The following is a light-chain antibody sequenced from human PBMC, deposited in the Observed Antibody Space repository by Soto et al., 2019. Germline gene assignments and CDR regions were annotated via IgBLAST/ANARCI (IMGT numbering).Light chain of an antibody. V-gene: IGKV3-20*01. J-gene: IGKJ4*01. CDR2: AAS. Sequence: EIVLTQSPDTLSLSPGERDTLSCRASQSVSTNSLAWYQQKPGQAPRPLIYAASSRATGTPDRFSGSGSGTEFTLIISRLEPEDFAVYYCQQYGSSVLTFGGGTKVVIK. CDR3: QQYGSSVLT. CDR1: QSVSTNS.